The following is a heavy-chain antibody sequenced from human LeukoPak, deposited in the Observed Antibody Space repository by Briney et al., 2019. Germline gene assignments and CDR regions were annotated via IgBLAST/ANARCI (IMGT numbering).Heavy chain of an antibody. D-gene: IGHD3-10*01. CDR1: GGSISTIPLY. V-gene: IGHV4-39*01. CDR3: ARSSYGAGSKPYWVDY. CDR2: YSGST. J-gene: IGHJ4*02. Sequence: PSETLSLTCTVSGGSISTIPLYWAWIRQPPGKGSEYIGSYSGSTYYNPSLKSRVTISVDTSKKQFSLKLSSVTAADTAVYYCARSSYGAGSKPYWVDYWGQGTLVTVSS.